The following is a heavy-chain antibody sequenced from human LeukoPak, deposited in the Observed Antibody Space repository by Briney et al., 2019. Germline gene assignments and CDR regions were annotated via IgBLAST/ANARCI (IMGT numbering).Heavy chain of an antibody. V-gene: IGHV1-69*05. CDR2: IIPIFGTA. CDR3: ASSKVVVIAMFDY. CDR1: GGTFSSYA. J-gene: IGHJ4*02. Sequence: SVKVSCKASGGTFSSYAISWVRQAPGQGLEWMGGIIPIFGTANYAQKFQGRVTITTDEYTSTAYMELSSLRSEDTAVYYCASSKVVVIAMFDYWGQGTLVTVSS. D-gene: IGHD2-21*01.